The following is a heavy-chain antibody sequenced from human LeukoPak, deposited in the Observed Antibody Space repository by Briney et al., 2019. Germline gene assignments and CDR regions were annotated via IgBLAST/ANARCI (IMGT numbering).Heavy chain of an antibody. J-gene: IGHJ6*02. V-gene: IGHV5-51*01. CDR1: GYSFTSYW. CDR3: ARHVSSGYSYGYGYPPSPYYGMDV. Sequence: GESLKISCKGSGYSFTSYWIGRVRQMPGKGLEWMGIIYPGDSDTRYCPSFQGQVTISADKSISTAYLQWSSLKASDTAMYYCARHVSSGYSYGYGYPPSPYYGMDVWGQGTTVTVSS. D-gene: IGHD5-18*01. CDR2: IYPGDSDT.